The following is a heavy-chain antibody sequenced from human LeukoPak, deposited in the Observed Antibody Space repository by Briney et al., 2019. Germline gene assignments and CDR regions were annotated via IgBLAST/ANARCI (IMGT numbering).Heavy chain of an antibody. CDR2: ISSNGGST. CDR1: GFTFSSYA. Sequence: PGGSLRLSCSASGFTFSSYAMHWVRQAPGKGLEYVSAISSNGGSTNYADSVKDRFTISRDNSKNTLYLQMSSLRAEDTAVYYCARGPGAAGSLFDYWGQGTLVTVSS. CDR3: ARGPGAAGSLFDY. V-gene: IGHV3-64D*06. D-gene: IGHD6-13*01. J-gene: IGHJ4*02.